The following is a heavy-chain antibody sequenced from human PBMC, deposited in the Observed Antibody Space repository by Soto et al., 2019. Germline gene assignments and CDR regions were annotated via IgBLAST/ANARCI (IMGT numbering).Heavy chain of an antibody. Sequence: GGSLRLSCAASGFTVSSNYMSWVRQAPGKGLEWVSVIYSGGSTYYADSVKGRFTISRDNSKNTLYLQMNSLRAEDTAVYYCARGYSNPRNIYYYYGMDVWGQGTTVTVSS. J-gene: IGHJ6*02. V-gene: IGHV3-53*01. CDR3: ARGYSNPRNIYYYYGMDV. CDR1: GFTVSSNY. D-gene: IGHD4-4*01. CDR2: IYSGGST.